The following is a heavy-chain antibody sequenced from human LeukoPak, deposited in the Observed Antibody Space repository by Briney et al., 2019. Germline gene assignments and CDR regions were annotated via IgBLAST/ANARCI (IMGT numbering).Heavy chain of an antibody. CDR2: ISVNGGDT. CDR3: AKDWRDYGDFHAFDI. Sequence: GGSLRLSCAASGFTFRIYAMNWVRQAPGKGLEWVSAISVNGGDTYYADPVKGRFTISRDNSKNTLYLQMNSLRAEDTAMYYCAKDWRDYGDFHAFDIWGQGTMVTVSS. CDR1: GFTFRIYA. V-gene: IGHV3-23*01. J-gene: IGHJ3*02. D-gene: IGHD4-17*01.